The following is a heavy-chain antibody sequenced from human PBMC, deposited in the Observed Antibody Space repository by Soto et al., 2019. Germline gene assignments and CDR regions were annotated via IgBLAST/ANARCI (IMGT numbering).Heavy chain of an antibody. CDR3: AKGGRQWLGTSGFSY. J-gene: IGHJ4*01. CDR1: GFTFSDYA. V-gene: IGHV3-30*18. CDR2: VSHDGRNT. Sequence: VQLVESGGGVVQPGRSLRLSCAASGFTFSDYAMHWVRQAPGKGLEWVAVVSHDGRNTHYADSVNGRFSISRDSSKNTVSLEMTSLRAEDTAVYYCAKGGRQWLGTSGFSYWGHGDLVTDSS. D-gene: IGHD6-19*01.